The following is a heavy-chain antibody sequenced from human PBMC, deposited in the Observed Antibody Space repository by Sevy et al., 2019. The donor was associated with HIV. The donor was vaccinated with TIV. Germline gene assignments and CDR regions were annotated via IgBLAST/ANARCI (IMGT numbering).Heavy chain of an antibody. V-gene: IGHV3-49*03. Sequence: GGSLRLSCTASGFTFGDYAMSWFRQAPGKGLEWVGFIRSKAYGGTTEYAASVKGRFTSSRDDSKSIADLQMNSLKTEDTTVYYWTRDQVETVPKHASTSAEYFQHWGQGTLVTVSS. D-gene: IGHD4-17*01. J-gene: IGHJ1*01. CDR2: IRSKAYGGTT. CDR1: GFTFGDYA. CDR3: TRDQVETVPKHASTSAEYFQH.